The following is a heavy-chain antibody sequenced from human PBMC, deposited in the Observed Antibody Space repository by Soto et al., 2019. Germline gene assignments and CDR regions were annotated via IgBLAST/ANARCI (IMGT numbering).Heavy chain of an antibody. V-gene: IGHV3-23*01. CDR1: GFTFSSYA. CDR2: ISGSGGST. J-gene: IGHJ3*02. D-gene: IGHD3-22*01. Sequence: GGSLRLSCAASGFTFSSYAMSWVSQAPGKGLEWVSAISGSGGSTYYADSVKGRFTISRDNSKNTLYLQMNSLRAEDTAVYYCAKGGTYYYDSSGPGYAFDIWGQGTMVTVSS. CDR3: AKGGTYYYDSSGPGYAFDI.